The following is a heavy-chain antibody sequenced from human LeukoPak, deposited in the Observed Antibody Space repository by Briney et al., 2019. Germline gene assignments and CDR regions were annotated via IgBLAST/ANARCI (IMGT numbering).Heavy chain of an antibody. CDR1: GGSISSYY. D-gene: IGHD1-26*01. CDR3: VRGCCGNYWHFDY. Sequence: SETLSLTCTVSGGSISSYYWSWIRQPPGKGLEWIGYIDYSGSLVYNPSLKSRVTISVGTPKNQFSLELRSVTAADTAVYYCVRGCCGNYWHFDYWGQGTLVTVSS. V-gene: IGHV4-59*08. CDR2: IDYSGSL. J-gene: IGHJ4*02.